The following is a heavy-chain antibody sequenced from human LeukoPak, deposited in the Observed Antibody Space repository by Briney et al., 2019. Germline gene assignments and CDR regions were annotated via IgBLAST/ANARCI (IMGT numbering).Heavy chain of an antibody. Sequence: ASVKVSCKASGYTFTSYDINWVRQATGQGLEWMGWMNPNSGNTGYAQKFQGRVTMTRNTSISTAYMELSSLRSEDTAVYYCARGRRYCSSTGCYYYFDYWGQGTLVTVSS. J-gene: IGHJ4*02. D-gene: IGHD2-2*01. CDR1: GYTFTSYD. CDR3: ARGRRYCSSTGCYYYFDY. V-gene: IGHV1-8*01. CDR2: MNPNSGNT.